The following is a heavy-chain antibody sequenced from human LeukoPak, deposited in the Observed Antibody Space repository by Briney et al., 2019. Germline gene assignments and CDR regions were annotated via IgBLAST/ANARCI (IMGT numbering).Heavy chain of an antibody. CDR2: TRYDESDK. Sequence: PGGSLRLSCVASGFSFGSYGMHWVRQAPGKGLEWVAFTRYDESDKYYADSVKGRFTISRDNSKNTLYLQMNSLRAEDTAVYYCAKEPDCSSTSCIDYWGQGTLVTVSS. CDR3: AKEPDCSSTSCIDY. D-gene: IGHD2-2*01. V-gene: IGHV3-30*02. CDR1: GFSFGSYG. J-gene: IGHJ4*02.